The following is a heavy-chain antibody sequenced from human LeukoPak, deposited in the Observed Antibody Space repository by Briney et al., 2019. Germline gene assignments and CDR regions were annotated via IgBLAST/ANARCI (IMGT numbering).Heavy chain of an antibody. V-gene: IGHV4-59*01. D-gene: IGHD3-22*01. Sequence: PSETLSLTCAVYGGSFSGYYWSWIRQPPGKGLEWIGYIYYSGSTNYNPSLKNRVTISVDTSKNQFSLKLSSVTAADTAVYYCTRGSIAYYYMDVWGKGTTVTISS. CDR3: TRGSIAYYYMDV. CDR2: IYYSGST. CDR1: GGSFSGYY. J-gene: IGHJ6*03.